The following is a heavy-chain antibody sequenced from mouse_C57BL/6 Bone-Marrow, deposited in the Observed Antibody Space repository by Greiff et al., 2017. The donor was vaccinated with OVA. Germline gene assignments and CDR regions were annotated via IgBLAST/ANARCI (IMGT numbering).Heavy chain of an antibody. CDR3: ARGLAGY. CDR2: IYPGDGDT. CDR1: GYAFSSSW. Sequence: VQLQESGPELVKPGASVKISCKASGYAFSSSWMNWVKQRPGKGLEWIGRIYPGDGDTNYNGKFKGKATLTADKSSSTAYMQLSSLTSEDCAIYFCARGLAGYWGQGTTLTVSS. D-gene: IGHD3-3*01. V-gene: IGHV1-82*01. J-gene: IGHJ2*01.